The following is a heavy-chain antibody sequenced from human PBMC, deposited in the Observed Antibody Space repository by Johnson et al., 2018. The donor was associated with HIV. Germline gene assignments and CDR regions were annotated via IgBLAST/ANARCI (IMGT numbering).Heavy chain of an antibody. V-gene: IGHV3-30*04. CDR1: GFTFDDYA. CDR3: AKDQQGGVKNFDM. Sequence: QVQLVESGGGVVRPGGSLRLSCAASGFTFDDYAMSWVRQAPGKGLEWVAVISYDGSNKYYADSVKGRFTISRDNSKNTLYLQMNSLRAEDTAVYYCAKDQQGGVKNFDMWGQGTMVTVSS. D-gene: IGHD3-16*01. CDR2: ISYDGSNK. J-gene: IGHJ3*02.